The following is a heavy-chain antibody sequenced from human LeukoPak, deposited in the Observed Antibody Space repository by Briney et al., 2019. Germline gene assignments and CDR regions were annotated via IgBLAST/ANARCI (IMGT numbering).Heavy chain of an antibody. CDR3: AGIAPVFGVVINRQLPYYFDY. V-gene: IGHV4-34*01. CDR2: INHSGST. J-gene: IGHJ4*02. D-gene: IGHD3-3*01. Sequence: SETLSLTCAVYGGSFSGYYWSWIRQPPGKGLEWIGEINHSGSTNYNPSLKSRVTISVDTSKNQFPLKLSSVTAADTAVYYCAGIAPVFGVVINRQLPYYFDYWGQGTLVTVSS. CDR1: GGSFSGYY.